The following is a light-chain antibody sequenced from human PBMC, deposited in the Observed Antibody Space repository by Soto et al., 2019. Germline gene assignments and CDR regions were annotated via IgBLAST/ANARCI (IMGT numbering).Light chain of an antibody. V-gene: IGKV3-20*01. CDR1: QSVTSNY. J-gene: IGKJ4*01. CDR3: QHYGSAPRLT. CDR2: GAS. Sequence: EIVLTQSPGTLSLSPGERATLSCRATQSVTSNYLAWYQQKPGQAPRLLIYGASIRASGFSDKFSGSGSGTDFTLTIRRLEPEDSAVSYCQHYGSAPRLTFGGGTKVEIK.